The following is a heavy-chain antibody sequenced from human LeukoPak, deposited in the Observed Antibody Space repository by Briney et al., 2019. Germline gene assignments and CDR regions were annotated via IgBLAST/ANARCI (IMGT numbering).Heavy chain of an antibody. D-gene: IGHD2-8*01. Sequence: GGSLRLSCAASGFTVSSNYMSWVRQPPGRGLEWVSIIYSDGTTYYADSVRGRFTTSRDNSQNTLYLQMKSLRGEDTAVYYCARTWVMDRAPGSFDYWGQGTLVTVSS. V-gene: IGHV3-53*01. CDR1: GFTVSSNY. J-gene: IGHJ4*02. CDR3: ARTWVMDRAPGSFDY. CDR2: IYSDGTT.